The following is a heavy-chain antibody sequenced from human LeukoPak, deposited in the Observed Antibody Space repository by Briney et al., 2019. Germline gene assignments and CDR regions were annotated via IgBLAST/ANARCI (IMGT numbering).Heavy chain of an antibody. CDR1: GSTFSTYT. D-gene: IGHD2-8*01. V-gene: IGHV3-23*01. CDR3: AKNKWRITSGAFDY. Sequence: GGSLRLSCAASGSTFSTYTMTWVRQAPGKGLEWVSVVSGSGGSTYYTDSVKGRFTVSRDNSKNTLYLQMNSLRAEDTAVYYCAKNKWRITSGAFDYWGQGTLVTVSS. CDR2: VSGSGGST. J-gene: IGHJ4*02.